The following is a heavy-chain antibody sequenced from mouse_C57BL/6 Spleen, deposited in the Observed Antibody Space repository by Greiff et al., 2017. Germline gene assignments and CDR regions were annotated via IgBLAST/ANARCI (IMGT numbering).Heavy chain of an antibody. CDR1: GYAFSISC. CDR3: ARGRTVVAHFDY. J-gene: IGHJ2*01. Sequence: LVESGPELVKPGASVKISCKASGYAFSISCMNWVKQRPGKGLEWIGRIYPGDGDTNYNGKFKGKATLTADKSSSTAYMQLSSLTSEDSAVYFCARGRTVVAHFDYWGQGTTLTVSS. CDR2: IYPGDGDT. D-gene: IGHD1-1*01. V-gene: IGHV1-82*01.